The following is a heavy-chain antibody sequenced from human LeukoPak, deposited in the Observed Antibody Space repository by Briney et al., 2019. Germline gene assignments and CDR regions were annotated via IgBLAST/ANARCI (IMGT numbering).Heavy chain of an antibody. J-gene: IGHJ3*02. D-gene: IGHD2-15*01. Sequence: GASLQISCKGSGCSFTSSWIGWGRQLPGKGLEGMGFIYPGDSDTRYSPSFQGQVTISADKSISTAYLQWSSLKASDTAMYYCARHGYCSGSSCYAFDIWGQGTMVTVSS. V-gene: IGHV5-51*01. CDR3: ARHGYCSGSSCYAFDI. CDR1: GCSFTSSW. CDR2: IYPGDSDT.